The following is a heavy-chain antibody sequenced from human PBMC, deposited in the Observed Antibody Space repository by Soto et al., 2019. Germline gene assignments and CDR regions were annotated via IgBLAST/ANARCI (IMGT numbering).Heavy chain of an antibody. D-gene: IGHD1-26*01. V-gene: IGHV4-39*01. Sequence: SETLSLTCTVSGGSISSTYYYWGWIRQPPGKGLEWIGSINYSGGTYYNPSLKSRVTISVDTSKNQFSMKLSSVTAADTALFYCARPSGSYLFYFDYWGQGTLVTVSS. CDR2: INYSGGT. CDR1: GGSISSTYYY. J-gene: IGHJ4*02. CDR3: ARPSGSYLFYFDY.